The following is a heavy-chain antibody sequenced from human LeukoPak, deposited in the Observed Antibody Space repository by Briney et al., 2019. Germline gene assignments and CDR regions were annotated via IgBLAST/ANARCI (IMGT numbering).Heavy chain of an antibody. CDR2: IHYSGTT. J-gene: IGHJ5*01. V-gene: IGHV4-59*01. Sequence: SETLSLTCTVSGGSISYFFWSWIRQPPGKGLEWIAYIHYSGTTNHNPSLKSRVTISLDTSKNQLSLNLTSVTAADTALYYCARGGVLPRSFDSWGQGTLVTVSS. CDR1: GGSISYFF. D-gene: IGHD3-16*01. CDR3: ARGGVLPRSFDS.